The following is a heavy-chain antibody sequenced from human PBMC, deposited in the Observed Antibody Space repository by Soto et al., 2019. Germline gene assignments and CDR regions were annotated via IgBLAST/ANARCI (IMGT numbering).Heavy chain of an antibody. CDR3: ARDLLSPYGREV. Sequence: ASVKVSCKASGYNFTTYAMHWVRQAPGERLEWMGWINTGNGNTIYPRSLQGRVSLTRDTSASTAYMTLTSLRSEDTAVYYCARDLLSPYGREVWGQGTTVTAP. J-gene: IGHJ6*02. V-gene: IGHV1-3*04. CDR2: INTGNGNT. CDR1: GYNFTTYA.